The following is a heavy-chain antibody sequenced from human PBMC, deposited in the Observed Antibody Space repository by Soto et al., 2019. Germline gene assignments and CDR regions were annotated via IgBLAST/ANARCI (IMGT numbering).Heavy chain of an antibody. CDR1: GFIFNNYG. Sequence: VGSLRLSCTVSGFIFNNYGMHWVRQAPGKGLEWVAAISEDGNRKYYADSVKGRFTISRDNSKNTLYLQMNSPRAEDTAVYYCTKGCGRGFDIYGPWGEGTLVTVSS. CDR3: TKGCGRGFDIYGP. D-gene: IGHD5-12*01. CDR2: ISEDGNRK. J-gene: IGHJ5*02. V-gene: IGHV3-30*18.